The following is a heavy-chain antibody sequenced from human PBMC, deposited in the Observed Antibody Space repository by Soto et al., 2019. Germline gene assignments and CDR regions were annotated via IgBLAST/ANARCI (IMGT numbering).Heavy chain of an antibody. D-gene: IGHD3-3*02. CDR3: ARARDPFLEWLPFDY. CDR1: GGTFSSYA. V-gene: IGHV1-69*12. CDR2: IIPIFGTA. Sequence: QVQLVQSGAEVKKPGSSVKVSCKASGGTFSSYAISWVRQAPGQGLEWMGGIIPIFGTANYAQRFPGRVTVTADESTSTAYMELSSLRSEDTAVYYCARARDPFLEWLPFDYWGQGTLVTVSS. J-gene: IGHJ4*02.